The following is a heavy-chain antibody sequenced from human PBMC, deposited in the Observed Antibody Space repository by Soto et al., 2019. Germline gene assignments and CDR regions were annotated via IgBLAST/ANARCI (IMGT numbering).Heavy chain of an antibody. V-gene: IGHV3-21*01. D-gene: IGHD3-3*01. CDR1: GFTFSTYL. CDR2: IDGSGTYI. Sequence: EVHLVESGGGLVKPGGSLRLSCAASGFTFSTYLMNWVRQAPGKGLEWVSSIDGSGTYIKYADSVKGRFTISRDNAKNSLLLQMNSLRVEDTAVYYCARDPSGALPGFDYWGPGSLVTVSS. J-gene: IGHJ4*02. CDR3: ARDPSGALPGFDY.